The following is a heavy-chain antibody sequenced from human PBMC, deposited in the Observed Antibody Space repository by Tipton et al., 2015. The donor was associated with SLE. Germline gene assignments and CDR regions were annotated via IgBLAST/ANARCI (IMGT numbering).Heavy chain of an antibody. J-gene: IGHJ4*02. V-gene: IGHV4-59*08. Sequence: TLSLTCTVSGGSISSHYWNWIRQPPGKGLEWIGYIYYSGSTNYNPSLKSRVTISVDTSKNQFSLKLSSVTAADTAAYYCARLRSSGSYFDYWGQGTLVTVSS. CDR3: ARLRSSGSYFDY. CDR1: GGSISSHY. D-gene: IGHD6-19*01. CDR2: IYYSGST.